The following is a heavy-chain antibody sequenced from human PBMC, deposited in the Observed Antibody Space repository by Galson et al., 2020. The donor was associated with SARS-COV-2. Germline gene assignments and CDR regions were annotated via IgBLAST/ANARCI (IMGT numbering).Heavy chain of an antibody. D-gene: IGHD1-1*01. Sequence: GESLKISCQGSGYDFSGYWIAWVRQMAGQGPEWMGIIYPGDSDIKYSPSFEGHVTISADKSISTAYLQWNSLEASDSAMYYCARLLVMNTNWYDYLDYWGQGARVTVS. J-gene: IGHJ4*02. CDR1: GYDFSGYW. CDR3: ARLLVMNTNWYDYLDY. CDR2: IYPGDSDI. V-gene: IGHV5-51*01.